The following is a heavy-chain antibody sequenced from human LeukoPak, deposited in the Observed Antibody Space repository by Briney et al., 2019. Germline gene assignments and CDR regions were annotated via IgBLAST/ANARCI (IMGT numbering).Heavy chain of an antibody. V-gene: IGHV4-39*01. Sequence: SETLSLTCTVSGVSISSSSYYWGWIRQPPGKGLEWIGCIYYSGSTYYNPSLKSRVTISVDTSKNQFSLKLSSVTAADTAVYYCAGQPHVRHYDFWSGSLGTGWFDPWGQGTLVTVSS. J-gene: IGHJ5*02. D-gene: IGHD3-3*01. CDR2: IYYSGST. CDR3: AGQPHVRHYDFWSGSLGTGWFDP. CDR1: GVSISSSSYY.